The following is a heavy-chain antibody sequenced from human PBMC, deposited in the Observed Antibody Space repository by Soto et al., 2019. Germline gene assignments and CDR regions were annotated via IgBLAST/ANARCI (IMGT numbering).Heavy chain of an antibody. D-gene: IGHD3-22*01. CDR2: ISYDGDNQ. J-gene: IGHJ5*02. CDR3: VSPHSDSSNAFDL. CDR1: RFSFSHYA. V-gene: IGHV3-30-3*01. Sequence: QRQLVESGGGVVQPGRSLRLSCAASRFSFSHYAMHWVRQPPGKGLEWVALISYDGDNQYFTDSVRGRFTISRDNSKTTVYLEMNSLRLDDTATYYCVSPHSDSSNAFDLWGQGTLVTVSS.